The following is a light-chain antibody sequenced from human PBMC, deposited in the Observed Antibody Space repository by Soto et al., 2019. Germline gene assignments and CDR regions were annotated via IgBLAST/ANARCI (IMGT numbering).Light chain of an antibody. CDR2: GAS. Sequence: IVLTQSTATLPLSPGERATLSCRASQSVSSYLAWYQQKPGQAPRLLIYGASNRATGIPDRFSGSGSGTDFTLTLSSLEPEDFAVYYCQQRSNWPPKLTFGGGTKVDIK. V-gene: IGKV3-11*01. CDR3: QQRSNWPPKLT. CDR1: QSVSSY. J-gene: IGKJ4*01.